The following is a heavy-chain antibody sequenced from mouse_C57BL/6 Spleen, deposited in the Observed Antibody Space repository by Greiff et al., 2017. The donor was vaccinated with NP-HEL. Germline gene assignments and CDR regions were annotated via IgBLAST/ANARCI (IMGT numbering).Heavy chain of an antibody. D-gene: IGHD2-2*01. CDR3: ARSGYLRTYYFDY. CDR2: IDPSDSYT. J-gene: IGHJ2*01. V-gene: IGHV1-50*01. CDR1: GYTFTSYW. Sequence: QVHVKQPGAELVKPGASVKLSCKASGYTFTSYWMQWVKQRPGQGLEWIGEIDPSDSYTNYNQKFKGKATLTVDTSSSTAYMQLSSLTSEDSAVYYCARSGYLRTYYFDYWGQGTTLTVSS.